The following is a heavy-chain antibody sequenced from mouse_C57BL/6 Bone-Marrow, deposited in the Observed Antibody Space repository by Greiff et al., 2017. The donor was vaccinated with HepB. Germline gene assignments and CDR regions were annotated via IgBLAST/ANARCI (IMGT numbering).Heavy chain of an antibody. J-gene: IGHJ4*01. CDR1: GYTFTDYY. Sequence: QVQLQQSGAELVRPGASVKLSCKASGYTFTDYYINWVKQRPGQGLEWIARIYPGSGNTYYNEKFKGKATLTAEKSSSTAYMQLSSLTSEDSAVYFCARWGYYGLIYAMDYWGQGTSVTVSS. D-gene: IGHD1-1*01. CDR2: IYPGSGNT. V-gene: IGHV1-76*01. CDR3: ARWGYYGLIYAMDY.